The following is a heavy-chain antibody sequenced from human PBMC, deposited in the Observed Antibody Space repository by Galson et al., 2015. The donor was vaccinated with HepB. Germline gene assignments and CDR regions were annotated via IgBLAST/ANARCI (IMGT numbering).Heavy chain of an antibody. CDR3: ATEYPIGGSSWYPHYYYYGMDV. J-gene: IGHJ6*02. Sequence: SVKVSCKVSGYTLTELSMHWVRQAPGKGLEWMGGFDPEDGETIYAQKFQGRVTMTEDTSTDTAYMELSSLRSEDTAVYYCATEYPIGGSSWYPHYYYYGMDVWGQGTTVTVSS. CDR2: FDPEDGET. V-gene: IGHV1-24*01. CDR1: GYTLTELS. D-gene: IGHD6-13*01.